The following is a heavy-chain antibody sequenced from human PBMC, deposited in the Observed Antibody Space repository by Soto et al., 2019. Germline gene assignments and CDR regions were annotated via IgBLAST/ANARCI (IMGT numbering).Heavy chain of an antibody. CDR1: GGSISRSTYY. Sequence: QLLLQESGPGLVKPSETLSLTCTVSGGSISRSTYYWNWIRQPPGKGLEWIGNIDYRGSTYYTPSLKSRVAISVDTSKDLFSLKLGSVTAADTAGYYCASRTVYYGMDVWGQGTTVTVSS. J-gene: IGHJ6*02. CDR2: IDYRGST. CDR3: ASRTVYYGMDV. V-gene: IGHV4-39*01. D-gene: IGHD1-1*01.